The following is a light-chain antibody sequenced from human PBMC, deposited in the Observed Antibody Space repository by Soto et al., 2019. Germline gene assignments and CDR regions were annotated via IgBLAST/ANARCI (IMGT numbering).Light chain of an antibody. J-gene: IGLJ1*01. CDR3: SSYTSSSTPYV. CDR1: SSDVGGYNY. Sequence: QSALTKPAYVSGSPVQSITISSTGTSSDVGGYNYVSWYQQHPGKAPKLMIYDVSNRPSGVSNRFSGSKSGNTASLTISGLQAEDEADYYCSSYTSSSTPYVFGTGTKVTVL. CDR2: DVS. V-gene: IGLV2-14*01.